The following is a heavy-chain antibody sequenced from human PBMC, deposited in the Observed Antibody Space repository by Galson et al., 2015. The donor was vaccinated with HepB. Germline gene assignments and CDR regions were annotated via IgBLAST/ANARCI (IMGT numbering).Heavy chain of an antibody. CDR1: GFTFSSYA. D-gene: IGHD4-11*01. V-gene: IGHV3-23*01. CDR2: ISGSGGST. CDR3: AKDLRAVTTPIFDY. J-gene: IGHJ4*02. Sequence: SLRLSCAASGFTFSSYAMSWVRQAPGKGLEWVPAISGSGGSTYYADSVKGRFTISRDNSKNTLYLQMNSLRAEDTAVYYCAKDLRAVTTPIFDYWGQGTLVTVSS.